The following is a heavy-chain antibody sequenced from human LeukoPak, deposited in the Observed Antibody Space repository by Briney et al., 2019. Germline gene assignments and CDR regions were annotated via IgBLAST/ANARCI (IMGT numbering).Heavy chain of an antibody. CDR2: IYYSGST. CDR3: ARQDSSSYYSETDYYFDY. J-gene: IGHJ4*02. V-gene: IGHV4-59*08. D-gene: IGHD3-22*01. Sequence: PSETLSLTCTVSGGSISSYYWSWIRQPPGKGLEWIGYIYYSGSTNYNPSLKSRVTISVDTSKNQFSLKLSSVTAADTAVYYCARQDSSSYYSETDYYFDYWGQGTLVTVSS. CDR1: GGSISSYY.